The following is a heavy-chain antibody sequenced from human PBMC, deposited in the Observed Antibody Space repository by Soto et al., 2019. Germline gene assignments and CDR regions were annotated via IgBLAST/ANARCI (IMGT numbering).Heavy chain of an antibody. V-gene: IGHV4-59*01. Sequence: PLETLSLTYTVSGDSISSYYWCWIRQPPGKGLEWIGYIYYSGSTNYNPSLKSRVTISVDTSKNQFSLKLSSVTAADTAVYYCARDRRYFDWLSDLYYYYGMGVWGQGTTVTVSS. CDR2: IYYSGST. CDR1: GDSISSYY. J-gene: IGHJ6*02. D-gene: IGHD3-9*01. CDR3: ARDRRYFDWLSDLYYYYGMGV.